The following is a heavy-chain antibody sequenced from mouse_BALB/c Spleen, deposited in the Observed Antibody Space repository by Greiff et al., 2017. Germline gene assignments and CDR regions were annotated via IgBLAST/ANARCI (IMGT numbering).Heavy chain of an antibody. V-gene: IGHV7-3*02. Sequence: EVQLVESGGGLVQPGGSLRLSCATSGFTFTDYYMSWVRQPPGKALEWLGFIRNKANGYTTEYSASVKGRFTISRDNSQSILYLQMNTLRAEDSATYYCARDIGITSPYYYAMDYWGQGTSVTVSS. CDR3: ARDIGITSPYYYAMDY. D-gene: IGHD2-4*01. CDR2: IRNKANGYTT. J-gene: IGHJ4*01. CDR1: GFTFTDYY.